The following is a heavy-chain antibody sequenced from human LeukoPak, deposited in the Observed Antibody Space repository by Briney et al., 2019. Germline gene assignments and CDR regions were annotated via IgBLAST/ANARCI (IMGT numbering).Heavy chain of an antibody. CDR2: IYYTGNT. CDR3: ARDRLQLQS. Sequence: SETLSLTCTVSGDSLNDYYWNWIRQPPGKGLEWIGYIYYTGNTNYNPSLKSRVTISVDTSKNQFSLKLSSVTAADTAVYYCARDRLQLQSWGQGTLVTVSS. V-gene: IGHV4-59*01. D-gene: IGHD1-1*01. CDR1: GDSLNDYY. J-gene: IGHJ5*02.